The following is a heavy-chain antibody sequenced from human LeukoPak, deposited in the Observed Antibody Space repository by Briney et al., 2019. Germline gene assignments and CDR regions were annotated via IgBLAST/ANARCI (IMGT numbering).Heavy chain of an antibody. CDR2: ISTYTGNT. CDR3: ARDAYVSSWPFDY. CDR1: GYTFTNYG. J-gene: IGHJ4*02. Sequence: ASVKVSCKASGYTFTNYGISWVRQAPGQGLEWMGWISTYTGNTNSAQNLQGRVTMTTDTSTSTAYMELRSLRSDDTAVYYCARDAYVSSWPFDYWGQGTLVTVSS. D-gene: IGHD6-13*01. V-gene: IGHV1-18*01.